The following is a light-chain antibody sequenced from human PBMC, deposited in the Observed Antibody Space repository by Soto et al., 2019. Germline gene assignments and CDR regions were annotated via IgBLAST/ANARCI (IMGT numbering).Light chain of an antibody. CDR1: QMVLYSSNSKNY. V-gene: IGKV4-1*01. J-gene: IGKJ1*01. CDR2: WAS. Sequence: DIVMTQSPDSLAVSLGERATINCKSGQMVLYSSNSKNYLAWYQQKPGQPPKLLIYWASTRESGVPDRFSGSGSGTDFTLTISSLQAEDVAVYYCQQYYSTPWTFGQGTKVDI. CDR3: QQYYSTPWT.